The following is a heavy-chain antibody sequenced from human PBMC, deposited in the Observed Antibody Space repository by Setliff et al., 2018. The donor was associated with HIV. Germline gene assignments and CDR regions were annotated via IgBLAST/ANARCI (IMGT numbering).Heavy chain of an antibody. CDR1: GFNFSTHT. CDR3: ARIQNHVWDY. Sequence: GSLRLSCAASGFNFSTHTMHWVRQAPGKGLEWVASISYDGTDKYYTDSMKGRFTISRDNSKNTLYLRMDDLRAEDTAVYYCARIQNHVWDYWGQGTLVTVSS. D-gene: IGHD5-18*01. V-gene: IGHV3-30-3*01. J-gene: IGHJ4*02. CDR2: ISYDGTDK.